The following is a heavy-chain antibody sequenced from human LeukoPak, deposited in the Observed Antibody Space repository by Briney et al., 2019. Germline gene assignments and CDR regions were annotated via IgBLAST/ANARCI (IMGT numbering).Heavy chain of an antibody. CDR3: ARLTTAVALNNDAFDI. V-gene: IGHV5-51*01. Sequence: GESLKISCKGSGYSFTSYWIGWVRQMPGKGLEWMGIIYPGDSDTRYSPSFQGQVSISADKSISTAYLQWSSLKASDTAMYFCARLTTAVALNNDAFDIWGQGTVVTVSS. D-gene: IGHD6-19*01. CDR2: IYPGDSDT. J-gene: IGHJ3*02. CDR1: GYSFTSYW.